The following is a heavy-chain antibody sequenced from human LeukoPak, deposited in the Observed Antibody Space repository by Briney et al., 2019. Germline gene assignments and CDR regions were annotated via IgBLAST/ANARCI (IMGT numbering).Heavy chain of an antibody. J-gene: IGHJ4*02. CDR2: NRAYNGNT. CDR1: GYTLTSYG. V-gene: IGHV1-18*04. Sequence: GAAVKVSCKSSGYTLTSYGNSWVRQAPAQGREWVGWNRAYNGNTNYAQKLQGRVTMTADTSTDTAYMELSSLRSEDTAVYFSATDLIPYSGSYYLDYWGQGTLVTASS. D-gene: IGHD1-26*01. CDR3: ATDLIPYSGSYYLDY.